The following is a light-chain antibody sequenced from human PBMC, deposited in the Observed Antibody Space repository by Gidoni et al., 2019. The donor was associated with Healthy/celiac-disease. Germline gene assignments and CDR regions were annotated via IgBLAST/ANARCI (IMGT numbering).Light chain of an antibody. CDR2: AAS. J-gene: IGKJ4*01. CDR1: QGMRND. CDR3: LQDYNYPLT. V-gene: IGKV1-6*01. Sequence: AIQMTQSPSSLSASVGDRVTITCRASQGMRNDLGWYQQKPGKAPKLLSYAASSLQSGVPSRFSGSGSGTDFTLTISSLQPEDFATYYCLQDYNYPLTFGGGTKVEIK.